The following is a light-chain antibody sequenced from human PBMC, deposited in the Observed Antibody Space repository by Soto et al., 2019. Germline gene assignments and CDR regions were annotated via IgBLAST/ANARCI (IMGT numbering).Light chain of an antibody. J-gene: IGKJ1*01. CDR3: HQYSSSRRT. Sequence: EIVLTQSPATLSLSPGERATLSCRASQSVSSNLAWYQQKPGQAPRLLIYGASTRATGIPDRFSGSGSGTDFTLTISRLEPEDFAVYYCHQYSSSRRTFGQGTKVDIK. CDR1: QSVSSN. V-gene: IGKV3-20*01. CDR2: GAS.